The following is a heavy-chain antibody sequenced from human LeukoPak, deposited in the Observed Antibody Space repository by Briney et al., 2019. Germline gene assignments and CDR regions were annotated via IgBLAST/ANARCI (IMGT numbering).Heavy chain of an antibody. Sequence: SETLSLTCTVSGGSISNYQWTWIRQPAGKGLEWIGQIHRGGSTNYNPPLKSRVRMSIDTTEDQVSLTITSVTAADTAFYYCARRDISTGWSLHFWGQGTLVTVSS. CDR3: ARRDISTGWSLHF. V-gene: IGHV4-4*07. D-gene: IGHD6-19*01. CDR2: IHRGGST. J-gene: IGHJ4*02. CDR1: GGSISNYQ.